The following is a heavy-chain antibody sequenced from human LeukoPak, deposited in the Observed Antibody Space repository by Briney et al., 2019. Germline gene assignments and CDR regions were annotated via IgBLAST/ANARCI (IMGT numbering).Heavy chain of an antibody. Sequence: SVKVSCKASGGTFSSYAISWVRQAPGQGLEWMGGIIPIFGTANYAQKFQGRVTITADESTSTAYMELSSLRSEDTAVYYCARVNSGSYPIFDYWGQGTLVTVSS. CDR1: GGTFSSYA. J-gene: IGHJ4*02. D-gene: IGHD1-26*01. CDR2: IIPIFGTA. CDR3: ARVNSGSYPIFDY. V-gene: IGHV1-69*13.